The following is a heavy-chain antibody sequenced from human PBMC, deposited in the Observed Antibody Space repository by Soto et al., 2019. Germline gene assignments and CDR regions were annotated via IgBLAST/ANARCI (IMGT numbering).Heavy chain of an antibody. CDR3: ARENYDFWSGYYTLYYYYGMDV. V-gene: IGHV1-18*01. CDR2: ISAYNGNT. CDR1: GYTFTSYG. Sequence: ASVKVSCKASGYTFTSYGISWVRQAPGQGLEWMGWISAYNGNTNYAQKLQGRVTMTTDTSTSTAYMELRSLRSDDTAVYYCARENYDFWSGYYTLYYYYGMDVWGQGTTVTVSS. J-gene: IGHJ6*02. D-gene: IGHD3-3*01.